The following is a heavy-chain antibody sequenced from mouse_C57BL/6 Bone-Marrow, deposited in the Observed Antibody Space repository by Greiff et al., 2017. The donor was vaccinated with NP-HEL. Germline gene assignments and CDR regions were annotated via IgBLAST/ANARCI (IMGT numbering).Heavy chain of an antibody. CDR1: GYTFTSYW. CDR2: IHPNSGST. D-gene: IGHD1-1*01. J-gene: IGHJ4*01. Sequence: VQLQQPGAELVKPGASVKLSCKASGYTFTSYWMHWVKQRPGQGLEWIGMIHPNSGSTNYNEKFKSKATLTVDKSSSTAYMQLSSLTSENSAVYYCARRDYGLYYYAMDYWGQGTSVTVSS. V-gene: IGHV1-64*01. CDR3: ARRDYGLYYYAMDY.